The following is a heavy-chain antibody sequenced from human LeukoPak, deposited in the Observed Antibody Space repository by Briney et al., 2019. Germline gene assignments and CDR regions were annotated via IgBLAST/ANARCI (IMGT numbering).Heavy chain of an antibody. J-gene: IGHJ6*03. CDR2: IKQDGSEK. CDR3: AREGVAVAGTAWGMDV. D-gene: IGHD6-19*01. CDR1: GFTFSSYW. Sequence: GGSLRLSCAASGFTFSSYWMSWVRQAPGKGLEWVANIKQDGSEKYYVDSVKGRFTISRDNAKNSLYLQMNSLRAEDTAVYYCAREGVAVAGTAWGMDVWGKGTTVTVSS. V-gene: IGHV3-7*01.